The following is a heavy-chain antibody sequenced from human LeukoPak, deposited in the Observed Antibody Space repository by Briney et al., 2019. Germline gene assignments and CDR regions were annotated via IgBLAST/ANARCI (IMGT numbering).Heavy chain of an antibody. J-gene: IGHJ1*01. CDR3: AREIGGNLPEYLQH. CDR2: ISAYNGNT. D-gene: IGHD4-23*01. V-gene: IGHV1-18*01. Sequence: ASVKVSCKASGYTFTSYGISWVRQAPGQGLEWMGWISAYNGNTNYAQKLQGRVTMTTDTSTSTAYMELRSLRSDDTAVYYCAREIGGNLPEYLQHWGQGTLVTVSS. CDR1: GYTFTSYG.